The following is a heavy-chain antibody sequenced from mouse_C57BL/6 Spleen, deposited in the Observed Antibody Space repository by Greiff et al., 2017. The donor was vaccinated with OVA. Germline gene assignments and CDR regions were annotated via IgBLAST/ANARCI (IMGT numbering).Heavy chain of an antibody. V-gene: IGHV1-82*01. Sequence: VQLQQSGPELVKPGASVKISCKASGYAFSSSWMNWVKQRPGKGLEWIGRIYPGDGDTNYNGKFKGKATLTADKSSSTAYMQLSSLTSEDSAVYFCARPHYYGSSYDWYFDVWGTGTTVTVSS. CDR2: IYPGDGDT. D-gene: IGHD1-1*01. CDR3: ARPHYYGSSYDWYFDV. J-gene: IGHJ1*03. CDR1: GYAFSSSW.